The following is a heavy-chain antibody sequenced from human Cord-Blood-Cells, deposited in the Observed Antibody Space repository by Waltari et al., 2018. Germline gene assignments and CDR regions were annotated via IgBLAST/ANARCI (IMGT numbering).Heavy chain of an antibody. D-gene: IGHD3-10*01. J-gene: IGHJ5*02. V-gene: IGHV4-34*01. CDR3: ARPYGSGSYP. Sequence: QVQLQQWGAGLLKPSETLSLTCAVSGGSFSGYYWSWIRQPPGKGLEWIGEINHSGSTNYNPSLKSRVTISVDTSKNQFSLKLSSVTAADTAVYYCARPYGSGSYPWGQGTLVTVSS. CDR1: GGSFSGYY. CDR2: INHSGST.